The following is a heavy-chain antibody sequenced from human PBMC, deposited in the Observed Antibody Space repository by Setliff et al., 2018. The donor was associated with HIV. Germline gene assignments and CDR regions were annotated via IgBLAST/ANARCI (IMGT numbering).Heavy chain of an antibody. D-gene: IGHD5-12*01. Sequence: PSETLSLTCAVYGGSFSAYYWTWIRQPPGKGLEWIGEINHSGSTYYNPSLRSRVTLSVDTSKNQFSLKLSSVTAADTAVYYCARVGEGYSGDMDVWGKGTTVTVSS. CDR2: INHSGST. V-gene: IGHV4-34*01. J-gene: IGHJ6*03. CDR1: GGSFSAYY. CDR3: ARVGEGYSGDMDV.